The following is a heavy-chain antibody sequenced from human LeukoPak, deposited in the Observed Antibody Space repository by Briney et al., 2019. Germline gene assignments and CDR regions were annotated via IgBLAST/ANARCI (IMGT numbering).Heavy chain of an antibody. D-gene: IGHD3-9*01. CDR1: GLTFSSYW. CDR2: INSDGSST. Sequence: GGSLRLSCAASGLTFSSYWMHWVRQAPGKELVWVSRINSDGSSTSYADSVKGRFTISRDNAKNTLYLQMNSLRAEDTAVYYCARGDYDILTGRPPAYYYYGMDVWGQGTTVTVSS. CDR3: ARGDYDILTGRPPAYYYYGMDV. V-gene: IGHV3-74*01. J-gene: IGHJ6*02.